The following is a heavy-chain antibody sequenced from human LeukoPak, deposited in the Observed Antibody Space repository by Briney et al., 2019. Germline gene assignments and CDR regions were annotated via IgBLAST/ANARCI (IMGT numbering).Heavy chain of an antibody. CDR3: ARDRRMGATVLNDY. CDR2: MNPNSGNT. CDR1: GYTFTSYD. J-gene: IGHJ4*02. V-gene: IGHV1-8*01. Sequence: ASVKVSCKASGYTFTSYDINWVRQATGQGLGWMGWMNPNSGNTGYAQKFQGRVTMTRNTSISTAYMELSSLRSEDTAVYYCARDRRMGATVLNDYWGQGTLVTVSS. D-gene: IGHD1-26*01.